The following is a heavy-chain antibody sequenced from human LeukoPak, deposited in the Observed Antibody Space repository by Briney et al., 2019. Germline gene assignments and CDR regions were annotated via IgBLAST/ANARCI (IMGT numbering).Heavy chain of an antibody. CDR3: AKGLRGIYGRHDIYYYYMDV. J-gene: IGHJ6*03. CDR2: IYSDGST. D-gene: IGHD3-16*01. CDR1: GFTVSSKH. Sequence: GGSLRLSCAASGFTVSSKHMSWVRQAPGKGLEWVSIIYSDGSTYYADSVKGRFTISRDNSQNTVFLQMNSLRAEDTAVYYCAKGLRGIYGRHDIYYYYMDVWGKGTTVTVSS. V-gene: IGHV3-53*01.